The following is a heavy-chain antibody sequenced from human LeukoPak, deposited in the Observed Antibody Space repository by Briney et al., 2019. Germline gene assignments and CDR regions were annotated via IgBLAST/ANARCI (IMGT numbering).Heavy chain of an antibody. J-gene: IGHJ4*02. CDR2: IIPIFGIA. Sequence: VASVKVSCKASGGTFSSYAISWVRQAPGQGLEWMGRIIPIFGIANYAQKFQGRVTITADKSTSTAYMELSSLRSEDTAVYYCASDGRGYSGYDYVRYWGQGTLVTVSS. D-gene: IGHD5-12*01. V-gene: IGHV1-69*04. CDR3: ASDGRGYSGYDYVRY. CDR1: GGTFSSYA.